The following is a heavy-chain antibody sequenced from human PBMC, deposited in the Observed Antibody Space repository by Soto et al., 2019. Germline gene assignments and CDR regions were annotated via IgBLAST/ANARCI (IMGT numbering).Heavy chain of an antibody. Sequence: GGSLRLSCAASGFTFRNNVLSWVRQAPGKGLDWVSGITGSGRSTYYADSVKGRFTISRDNSKNTLYLQMNSLRAEDTAVYYCAKEAVAAAFDYWGQGTLVTVSS. J-gene: IGHJ4*02. CDR3: AKEAVAAAFDY. V-gene: IGHV3-23*01. CDR2: ITGSGRST. CDR1: GFTFRNNV. D-gene: IGHD6-19*01.